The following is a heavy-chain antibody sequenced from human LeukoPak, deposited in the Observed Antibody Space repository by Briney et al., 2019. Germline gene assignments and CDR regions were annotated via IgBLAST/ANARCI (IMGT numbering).Heavy chain of an antibody. Sequence: GGSLRLSCAASGFTFSSYWMSWVRQAPGKGLEWVANIKQDGSEKYYVDSVKGRFTIFRDNAKNSLYLQMNSLRAEDTAVYYCAKPSGGNYVDYWGQGTLVTVSS. J-gene: IGHJ4*02. CDR1: GFTFSSYW. D-gene: IGHD3-10*01. CDR2: IKQDGSEK. V-gene: IGHV3-7*03. CDR3: AKPSGGNYVDY.